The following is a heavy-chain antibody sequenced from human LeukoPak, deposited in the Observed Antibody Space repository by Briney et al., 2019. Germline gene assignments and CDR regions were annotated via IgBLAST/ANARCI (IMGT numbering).Heavy chain of an antibody. CDR3: AKGDRGSYGVFDY. V-gene: IGHV3-23*01. D-gene: IGHD3-10*01. Sequence: GGSLRLSCAASGFTFSSYAMSWVRQAPGKGLEWVSALSGSGGSTYYADSVKGRFTISRDNSKNTLYLQMNSLRVEDTAVYYCAKGDRGSYGVFDYWGQGTLVTASS. CDR1: GFTFSSYA. J-gene: IGHJ4*02. CDR2: LSGSGGST.